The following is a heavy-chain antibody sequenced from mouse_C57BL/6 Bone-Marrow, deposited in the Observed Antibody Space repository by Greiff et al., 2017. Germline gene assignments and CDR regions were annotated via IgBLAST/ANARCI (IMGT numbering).Heavy chain of an antibody. V-gene: IGHV1-26*01. Sequence: VQLQQSGPELVKPGASVKISCKASGYTFTDYYMNWVKQSHGKSLEWIGDINPNNGGTSYNQKFKGKATLTVDKSSSTAYMELRSLTSEDSAVYYCARIYYYGSSYVAGGYWGQGTTLTVSS. D-gene: IGHD1-1*01. CDR1: GYTFTDYY. CDR3: ARIYYYGSSYVAGGY. J-gene: IGHJ2*01. CDR2: INPNNGGT.